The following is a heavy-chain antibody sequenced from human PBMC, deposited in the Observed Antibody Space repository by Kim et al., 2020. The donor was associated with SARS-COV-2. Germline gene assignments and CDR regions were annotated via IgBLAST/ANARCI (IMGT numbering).Heavy chain of an antibody. CDR1: GFTFSSYA. V-gene: IGHV3-64D*06. J-gene: IGHJ4*02. CDR2: ISSNGGST. CDR3: VKDLPYSSGLVAATFDY. Sequence: GGSLRLSCSASGFTFSSYAMHWVRQAPGKGLEYVSAISSNGGSTYYADSVKGRFTISRDNSKNTLYLQMSSLRAEDTAVYYCVKDLPYSSGLVAATFDYWGQGTLVTVSS. D-gene: IGHD6-19*01.